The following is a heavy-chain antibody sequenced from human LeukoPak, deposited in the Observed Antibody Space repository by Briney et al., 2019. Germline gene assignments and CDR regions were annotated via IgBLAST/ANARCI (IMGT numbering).Heavy chain of an antibody. CDR3: ARDRNNCSSTSCYTRNFDY. Sequence: ASVKVSCKASGGTFSSYAISWVRQAPGQGLEWMGGIIPIFGTANYAQKFQGRVTITTDESTSTAYMELSSLRSEDTAVYYCARDRNNCSSTSCYTRNFDYWGQGTLVTVSS. V-gene: IGHV1-69*05. CDR2: IIPIFGTA. D-gene: IGHD2-2*02. CDR1: GGTFSSYA. J-gene: IGHJ4*02.